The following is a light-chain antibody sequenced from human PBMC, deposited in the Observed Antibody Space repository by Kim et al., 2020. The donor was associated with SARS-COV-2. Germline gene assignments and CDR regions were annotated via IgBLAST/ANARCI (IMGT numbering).Light chain of an antibody. CDR1: NIGSKK. CDR3: QVWDSSSDREV. V-gene: IGLV3-21*04. Sequence: APGKRARITCGGNNIGSKKVRWYQKTPGQAPVLVIYYDSDRPSGIPERFSGSNSGNTATLTISRIEAGDEADYYCQVWDSSSDREVFGGGTQLTVL. J-gene: IGLJ2*01. CDR2: YDS.